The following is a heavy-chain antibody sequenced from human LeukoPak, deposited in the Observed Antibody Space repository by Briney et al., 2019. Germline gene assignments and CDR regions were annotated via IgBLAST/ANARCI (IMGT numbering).Heavy chain of an antibody. J-gene: IGHJ5*02. V-gene: IGHV3-30-3*01. CDR1: GFTFSSYS. D-gene: IGHD3-22*01. CDR3: ARDPLDSSGLMNWFDP. CDR2: ISYDGINK. Sequence: QTGGSLRLSCAASGFTFSSYSMHWVRQAPGKGLEWVAVISYDGINKYYADSVKGRFTISRDNSKSTLYLQMNSLRTEDTAVYYCARDPLDSSGLMNWFDPWGQGTLVTVSS.